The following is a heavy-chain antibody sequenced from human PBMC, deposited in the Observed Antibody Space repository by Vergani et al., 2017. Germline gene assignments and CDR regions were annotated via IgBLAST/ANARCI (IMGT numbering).Heavy chain of an antibody. V-gene: IGHV3-73*02. Sequence: EVQLVESGGGLVQPGGSLKLSCAASGFTFSGSAMHWVRQASGKGLEWVGRIKSKTDGGTTEYAASVKGRFTISRDDSKSIAYLQMNSLKTEDTAVYYCTRDYYDSSGYYEGRYYYGMDVWGQGTTVTVSS. D-gene: IGHD3-22*01. CDR3: TRDYYDSSGYYEGRYYYGMDV. CDR2: IKSKTDGGTT. CDR1: GFTFSGSA. J-gene: IGHJ6*02.